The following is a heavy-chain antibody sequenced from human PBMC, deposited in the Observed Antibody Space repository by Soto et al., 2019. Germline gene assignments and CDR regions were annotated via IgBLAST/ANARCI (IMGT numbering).Heavy chain of an antibody. V-gene: IGHV1-8*01. CDR1: GYTFTSYD. D-gene: IGHD6-19*01. J-gene: IGHJ4*02. CDR3: ERQRPAVAGFDY. CDR2: MNPNSGNT. Sequence: QVQLVQSGAEVKKPGASVKVSCKASGYTFTSYDINWVRQATGQGLEWMGWMNPNSGNTGCAQKFQGRVTMTRNTPISTAYMELSSLRSEDPAVCYCERQRPAVAGFDYWGQGALVTVSS.